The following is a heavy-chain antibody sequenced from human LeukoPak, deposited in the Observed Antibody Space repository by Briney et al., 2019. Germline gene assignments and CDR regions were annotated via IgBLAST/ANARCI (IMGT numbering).Heavy chain of an antibody. CDR1: GFTFSSYW. J-gene: IGHJ4*02. CDR2: INSYGSIT. V-gene: IGHV3-74*01. Sequence: PGGSLRLSCAASGFTFSSYWMHWVRQAPGKGLVWVSRINSYGSITTYADSVKGRFTISRDNAKNTLYLQMNSLRAEDTAVYYCARGNIRFDYWGQGTLVTVSS. D-gene: IGHD2/OR15-2a*01. CDR3: ARGNIRFDY.